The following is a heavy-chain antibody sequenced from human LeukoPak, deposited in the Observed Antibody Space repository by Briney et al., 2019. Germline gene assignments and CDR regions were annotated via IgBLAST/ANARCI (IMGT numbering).Heavy chain of an antibody. J-gene: IGHJ3*02. CDR2: IYYSGST. Sequence: SETLSLTCTVSGGSISSYYWSWIRQPPGKGLEWIGYIYYSGSTNYNPSLKSRVTISVDTSKNQFSLKLSSVTAADTAVYYCARDGDRYCSSTSCTRAAFDIWGQGTMVTVSS. CDR3: ARDGDRYCSSTSCTRAAFDI. CDR1: GGSISSYY. D-gene: IGHD2-2*01. V-gene: IGHV4-59*01.